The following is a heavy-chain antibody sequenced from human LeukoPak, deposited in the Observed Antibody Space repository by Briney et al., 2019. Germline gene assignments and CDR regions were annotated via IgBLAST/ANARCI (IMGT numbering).Heavy chain of an antibody. J-gene: IGHJ4*02. CDR2: VYYSGST. CDR1: GVSISSYY. CDR3: ARHGAYYFDY. Sequence: TSETLSLNCTVSGVSISSYYWSWIRQPPGKGLEWIGYVYYSGSTNYNPSLKSRVTISVDTSKNQFSLKLSSVTAADTAVYYCARHGAYYFDYWGQGTLVTVSS. V-gene: IGHV4-59*08.